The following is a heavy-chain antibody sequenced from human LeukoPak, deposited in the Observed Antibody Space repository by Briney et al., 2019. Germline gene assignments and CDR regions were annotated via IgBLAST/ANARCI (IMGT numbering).Heavy chain of an antibody. D-gene: IGHD5-18*01. CDR1: GYTFTGYY. Sequence: ASVKVSCKASGYTFTGYYMHWVRQAPGQGLKWMGWINPNSGGTNYAQKFQGRVTMTRDTSISTAYMELSRLRSDDTAVYYCARTTEGGYTYDYFYYYYMDVWGKGTTVTISS. CDR3: ARTTEGGYTYDYFYYYYMDV. J-gene: IGHJ6*03. V-gene: IGHV1-2*02. CDR2: INPNSGGT.